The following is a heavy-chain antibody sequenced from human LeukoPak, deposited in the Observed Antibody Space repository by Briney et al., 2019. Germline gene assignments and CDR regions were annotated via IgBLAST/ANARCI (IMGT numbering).Heavy chain of an antibody. CDR1: GGSISSGGYY. CDR2: IYHSGST. V-gene: IGHV4-30-2*01. CDR3: ASSPYGYPYDY. D-gene: IGHD5-24*01. J-gene: IGHJ4*02. Sequence: SETLSLTCTVSGGSISSGGYYWSWIQQPPGKGLEWIGYIYHSGSTYYNPSLKSRVTISVDRSKNQFSLKLSSVTAADPAVYYCASSPYGYPYDYWGQGTLVTVSS.